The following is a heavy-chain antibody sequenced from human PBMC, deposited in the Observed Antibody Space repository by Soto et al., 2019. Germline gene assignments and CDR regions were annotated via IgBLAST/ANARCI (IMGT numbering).Heavy chain of an antibody. Sequence: LSLTFTVSAGSISSYYWSWIRPPPGKGLEWIGYINYSGSTNYNPSLKSRVTISVDTSKNQFSLKLSSVPAADTAVYYCARGITMVRGGLFDYWGQGTLVTVSS. V-gene: IGHV4-59*01. CDR2: INYSGST. J-gene: IGHJ4*02. CDR1: AGSISSYY. CDR3: ARGITMVRGGLFDY. D-gene: IGHD3-10*01.